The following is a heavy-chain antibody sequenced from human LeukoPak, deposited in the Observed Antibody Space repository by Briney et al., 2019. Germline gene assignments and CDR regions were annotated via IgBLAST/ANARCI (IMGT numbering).Heavy chain of an antibody. CDR1: GFTFSSYA. V-gene: IGHV3-23*01. CDR2: ISGSGDST. Sequence: GGSLRLSCAASGFTFSSYAMSWVRQAPGKGLEWVSAISGSGDSTYYADSVKGRFTISRDNSKNTLYLQMNSLRAEDTAVYYCATNIVATNPPFNWGQGTLVTVSS. J-gene: IGHJ4*02. D-gene: IGHD5-12*01. CDR3: ATNIVATNPPFN.